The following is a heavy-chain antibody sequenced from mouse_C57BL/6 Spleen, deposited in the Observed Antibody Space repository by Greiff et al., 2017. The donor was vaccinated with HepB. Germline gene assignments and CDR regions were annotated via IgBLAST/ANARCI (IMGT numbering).Heavy chain of an antibody. Sequence: EVQLQQSGPELVKPGASVKISCKASGYSFTGYFMNWVKQSHGKSLEWIGRINPYNGDTCYNQKFKGKATLTVDKSSSTAHMELLSLTSADFAVYDYATVYYGYDLYFDVWGTGTTVTVSS. CDR2: INPYNGDT. J-gene: IGHJ1*03. CDR1: GYSFTGYF. V-gene: IGHV1-37*01. CDR3: ATVYYGYDLYFDV. D-gene: IGHD2-2*01.